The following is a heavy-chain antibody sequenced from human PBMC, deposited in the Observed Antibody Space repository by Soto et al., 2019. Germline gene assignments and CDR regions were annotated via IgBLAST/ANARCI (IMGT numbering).Heavy chain of an antibody. CDR1: GGTFSSYA. Sequence: ASVKVSCKASGGTFSSYAISWVRQAPGQGLEWMGGIIPIFGTANYAQKFQGRVTITADESTSTAYMELSSLRSEDTAVYYCATLSFGELGGPAEFDYWGQGTLVTVSS. D-gene: IGHD3-10*01. CDR3: ATLSFGELGGPAEFDY. V-gene: IGHV1-69*13. CDR2: IIPIFGTA. J-gene: IGHJ4*02.